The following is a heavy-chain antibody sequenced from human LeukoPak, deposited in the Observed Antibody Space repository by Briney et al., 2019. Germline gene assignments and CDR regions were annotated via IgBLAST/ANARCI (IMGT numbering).Heavy chain of an antibody. CDR3: AKQVAGSDAWFDP. J-gene: IGHJ5*02. Sequence: SETLSLTCTVSRGSVTSYHRIWIQQPPGKGLEWIGHIYSNGSTNYGPSLRSRVTLSVHTSKNELSLQLRSLTAADTAVYHCAKQVAGSDAWFDPWGQGTLVTVSS. CDR2: IYSNGST. CDR1: RGSVTSYH. D-gene: IGHD6-19*01. V-gene: IGHV4-4*09.